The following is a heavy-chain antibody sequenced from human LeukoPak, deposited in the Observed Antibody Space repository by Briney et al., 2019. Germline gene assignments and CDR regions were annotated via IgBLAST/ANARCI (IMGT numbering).Heavy chain of an antibody. Sequence: GASVKVSCKASGGTFSSYAISWVRQAPGQGLEWMGGIIPIFGTANYAQKFQGRVTITTDESTSTAYMELSSLRSEDTAVCYCARAPVGATTAFDYWGQGTLVTVSS. CDR3: ARAPVGATTAFDY. J-gene: IGHJ4*02. V-gene: IGHV1-69*05. D-gene: IGHD1-26*01. CDR2: IIPIFGTA. CDR1: GGTFSSYA.